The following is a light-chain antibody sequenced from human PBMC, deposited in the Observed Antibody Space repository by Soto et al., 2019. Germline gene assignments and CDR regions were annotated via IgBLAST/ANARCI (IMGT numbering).Light chain of an antibody. V-gene: IGLV2-14*01. Sequence: QSALTQPASVSGSPGQSITISCTGTSNDVGGYDYVSWYQQHPGKAPKLMIYEVTYRPSGVSNRSSGSKSGNTASLTISGLQAEDEADYYCSSYTSRSTLIFGGGTKLTVL. CDR1: SNDVGGYDY. CDR3: SSYTSRSTLI. CDR2: EVT. J-gene: IGLJ2*01.